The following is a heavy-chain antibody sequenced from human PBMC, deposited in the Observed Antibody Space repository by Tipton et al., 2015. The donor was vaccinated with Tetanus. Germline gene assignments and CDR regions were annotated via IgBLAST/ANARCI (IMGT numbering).Heavy chain of an antibody. J-gene: IGHJ4*02. CDR2: VFYTGST. CDR1: GGSISGYF. Sequence: TLSLTCSVSGGSISGYFWTWIRQPPGKGLQCIGYVFYTGSTNYNSPFESRVTISVDTSKNQFSLKLSSVTAADTAAYYCARAGGGSWGNFDYWGQGTLVTVSS. V-gene: IGHV4-59*01. CDR3: ARAGGGSWGNFDY. D-gene: IGHD6-13*01.